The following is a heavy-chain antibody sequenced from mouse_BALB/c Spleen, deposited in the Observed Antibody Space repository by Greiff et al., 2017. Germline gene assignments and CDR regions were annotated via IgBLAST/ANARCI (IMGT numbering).Heavy chain of an antibody. Sequence: VQLQQSGPELVKPGASVKMSCKASGYTFTSYVMHWVKQKPGQGLEWIGYINPYNDGTKYNEKFKGKATLTSDKSSSTAYMELSSLTSEDSAVYYCARKVYDGYYEYFDVWGAGTTVTVSS. D-gene: IGHD2-3*01. CDR2: INPYNDGT. J-gene: IGHJ1*01. CDR3: ARKVYDGYYEYFDV. CDR1: GYTFTSYV. V-gene: IGHV1-14*01.